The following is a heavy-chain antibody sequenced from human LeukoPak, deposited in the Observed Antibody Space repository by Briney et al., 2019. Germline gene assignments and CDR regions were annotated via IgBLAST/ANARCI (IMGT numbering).Heavy chain of an antibody. V-gene: IGHV3-11*01. Sequence: PGGSLRLSCVGSGFSLGDNSMSWIRQAPGKGLEWISYISGSGANIFYADSVKGRFTISRDNIKNSLYLQMNSLRAEDTAVYYCARDLDGGVNWDAFDIWGQGTMVTVSS. CDR2: ISGSGANI. CDR3: ARDLDGGVNWDAFDI. CDR1: GFSLGDNS. J-gene: IGHJ3*02. D-gene: IGHD1-1*01.